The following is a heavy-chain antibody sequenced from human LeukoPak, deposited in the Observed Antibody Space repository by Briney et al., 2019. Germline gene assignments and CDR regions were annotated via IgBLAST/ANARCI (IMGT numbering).Heavy chain of an antibody. V-gene: IGHV1-2*02. J-gene: IGHJ6*02. CDR2: INPNSGGT. Sequence: ASVKVSCKASGYTFTGYYMHWVRQAPGQGLEWMGWINPNSGGTNYAQKFQGRVTMTRDTSISTAYMELSRLRSDDTAAYYCARNYDILTGYYVAYYYGMDVWGQGTTVTVSS. CDR3: ARNYDILTGYYVAYYYGMDV. CDR1: GYTFTGYY. D-gene: IGHD3-9*01.